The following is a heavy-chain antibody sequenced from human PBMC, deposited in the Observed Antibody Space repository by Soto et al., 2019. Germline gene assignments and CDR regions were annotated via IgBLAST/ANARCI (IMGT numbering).Heavy chain of an antibody. Sequence: GGSLSLSCAASGFTFSSYAMSWVRQAPGKGLEWVSAISGSGGSTYYADSVKGRFTISRDNSKNTLYLQMNSLRAEDTAVYYCAKDGSSWYLYYYGMDVWGQGTTVTVSS. V-gene: IGHV3-23*01. CDR1: GFTFSSYA. D-gene: IGHD6-13*01. J-gene: IGHJ6*02. CDR3: AKDGSSWYLYYYGMDV. CDR2: ISGSGGST.